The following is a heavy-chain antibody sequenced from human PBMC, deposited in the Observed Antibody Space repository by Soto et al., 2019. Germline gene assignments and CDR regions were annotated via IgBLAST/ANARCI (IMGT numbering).Heavy chain of an antibody. CDR1: GFTFSSYS. V-gene: IGHV3-48*01. J-gene: IGHJ4*02. CDR2: ISSSSSTI. CDR3: ASDNRRSPLSY. Sequence: PGGSLRLSCAASGFTFSSYSMNWVRQAPGKGLEWVSYISSSSSTIYYADSVKGRFTISRDNAKNSLYLQMNSLRAEDTAVYYCASDNRRSPLSYWGQGSLVPVYS.